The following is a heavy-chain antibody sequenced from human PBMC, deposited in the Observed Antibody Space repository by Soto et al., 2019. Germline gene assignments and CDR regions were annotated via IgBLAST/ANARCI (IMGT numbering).Heavy chain of an antibody. CDR3: ARGAHYDILTGYFNYYYYMDV. Sequence: GGSLRLSCAASGFTFSSYSMNWVRQAPGKGLEWVSYISSSSSTIYYADSVKGRFTISRDNAKNSLYLQMNSLRAEDTAVYYCARGAHYDILTGYFNYYYYMDVWGKGTTVTVSS. D-gene: IGHD3-9*01. J-gene: IGHJ6*03. CDR2: ISSSSSTI. CDR1: GFTFSSYS. V-gene: IGHV3-48*01.